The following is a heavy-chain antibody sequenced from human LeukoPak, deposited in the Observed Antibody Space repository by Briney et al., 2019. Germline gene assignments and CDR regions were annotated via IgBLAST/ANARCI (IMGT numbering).Heavy chain of an antibody. CDR3: AKDRFRGYVSWFDP. CDR1: GFTFSSYA. J-gene: IGHJ5*02. V-gene: IGHV3-23*01. Sequence: PGGSLRPSCAASGFTFSSYAMSWVRQAPGKGLEWVSAISGSGGSTYYAGSVKGRFTISRDNSKNTLYLQMNSLRAEDTAVYYCAKDRFRGYVSWFDPWGQGTLVTVSS. CDR2: ISGSGGST. D-gene: IGHD3-22*01.